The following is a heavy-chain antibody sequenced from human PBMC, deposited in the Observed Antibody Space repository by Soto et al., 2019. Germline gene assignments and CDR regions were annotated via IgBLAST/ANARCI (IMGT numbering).Heavy chain of an antibody. CDR1: GYTFTSYG. J-gene: IGHJ6*03. V-gene: IGHV1-18*01. D-gene: IGHD2-15*01. CDR2: ISAYNGNT. Sequence: ASVKVSCKDSGYTFTSYGMRWVRQAPGQGLEWMGWISAYNGNTNYAQKLQGRVTMTTDTSTSTAYMELRSLRSDDTAVYYCARVPGWRCSGGSCPTAYYYYYMDVWGKGTTVTVSS. CDR3: ARVPGWRCSGGSCPTAYYYYYMDV.